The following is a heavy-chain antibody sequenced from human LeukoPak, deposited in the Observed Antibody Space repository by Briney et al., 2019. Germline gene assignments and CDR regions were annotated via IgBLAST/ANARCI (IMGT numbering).Heavy chain of an antibody. V-gene: IGHV1-18*04. CDR2: ISAYNGNT. D-gene: IGHD6-19*01. CDR3: ARVPYSSGWFWSHPNWFDP. CDR1: GYTFTDYC. Sequence: GASVKVSCKASGYTFTDYCIHWVRQAPGQGLEWMGWISAYNGNTNYAQKLQGRVTMTTDTSTSTAYMELRSLRSDDTAVYYCARVPYSSGWFWSHPNWFDPWGQGTLVTVSS. J-gene: IGHJ5*02.